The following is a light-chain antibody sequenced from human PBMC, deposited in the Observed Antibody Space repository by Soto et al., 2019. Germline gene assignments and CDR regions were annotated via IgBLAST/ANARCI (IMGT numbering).Light chain of an antibody. CDR2: GTS. J-gene: IGKJ1*01. V-gene: IGKV3-20*01. CDR1: QNVGSRY. Sequence: EIVMTQSPATLSVSPGERATLSCRASQNVGSRYLAWYQQKPGQAPRLLIYGTSNRATGIPDRFSGSGSGTDFSLTISSLEPGDLAVYYCQQYGSSPRTFGQGTKVDNK. CDR3: QQYGSSPRT.